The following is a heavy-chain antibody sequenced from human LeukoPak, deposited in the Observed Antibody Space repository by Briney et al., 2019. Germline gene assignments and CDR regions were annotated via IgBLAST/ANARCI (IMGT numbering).Heavy chain of an antibody. V-gene: IGHV3-48*04. CDR3: VLSVGPLSG. CDR1: GFTFSSYS. CDR2: ISSSSSTI. Sequence: GGSLRLSCAASGFTFSSYSMNWVRQAPGKGLEWVSYISSSSSTIYYADSVKGRFTIPRDNAKNSLYLQMNSLRAEDTAVYYCVLSVGPLSGWGQGTLVTVSS. D-gene: IGHD5/OR15-5a*01. J-gene: IGHJ4*02.